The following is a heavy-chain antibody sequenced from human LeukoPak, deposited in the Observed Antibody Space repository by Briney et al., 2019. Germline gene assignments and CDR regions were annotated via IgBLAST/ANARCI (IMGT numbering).Heavy chain of an antibody. Sequence: GGSLRLSCAASGFTFSSSSMSWVRQAPGKGLEWVSALTGSVGSTYYADSVKGRFTISRDNSKKTLFLQMNSLRAEDTAVYYCAKDLAPAAYWGQGTLVTVSS. CDR3: AKDLAPAAY. CDR2: LTGSVGST. V-gene: IGHV3-23*01. J-gene: IGHJ4*02. CDR1: GFTFSSSS. D-gene: IGHD2-2*01.